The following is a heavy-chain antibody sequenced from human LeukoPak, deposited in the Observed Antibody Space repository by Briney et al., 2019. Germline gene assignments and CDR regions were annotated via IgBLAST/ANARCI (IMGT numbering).Heavy chain of an antibody. V-gene: IGHV3-73*01. Sequence: GGSLRLSCAASGFTFSGSAMHWVRQASGKGLEWVGRIRSKANSYATAYAASVKGRFTISRDDSKNTAYLQMNSLKTEDTAVYYCTSPDIVVVPAAMNYYYGMDVWGQGTTVTVSS. J-gene: IGHJ6*02. CDR3: TSPDIVVVPAAMNYYYGMDV. CDR2: IRSKANSYAT. CDR1: GFTFSGSA. D-gene: IGHD2-2*01.